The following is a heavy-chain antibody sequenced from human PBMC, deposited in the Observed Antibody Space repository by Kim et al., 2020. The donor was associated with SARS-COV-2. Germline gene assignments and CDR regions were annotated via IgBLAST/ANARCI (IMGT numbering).Heavy chain of an antibody. V-gene: IGHV1-18*01. CDR2: GDT. CDR3: ARGANYFDY. Sequence: GDTYSAAKFQGRVTMTPDTSADTAYLELRSLRSDDTAVYFCARGANYFDYWGQGTLVTVSS. D-gene: IGHD3-16*01. J-gene: IGHJ4*02.